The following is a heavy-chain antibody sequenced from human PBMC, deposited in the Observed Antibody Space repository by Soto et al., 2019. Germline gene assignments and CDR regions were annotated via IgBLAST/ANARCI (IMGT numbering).Heavy chain of an antibody. CDR3: AAVGGCCSYDSSGYYGVLDY. J-gene: IGHJ4*02. CDR1: GFTFSSYA. CDR2: ISGSGGST. V-gene: IGHV3-23*01. Sequence: PGGSLRLSCAASGFTFSSYAMSWVRQAPGKGLEWVSAISGSGGSTYYAAPVKGRFTISRDDSKNTLYLQMNSLKTEDTAVYYCAAVGGCCSYDSSGYYGVLDYWGQGTLVTVSS. D-gene: IGHD3-22*01.